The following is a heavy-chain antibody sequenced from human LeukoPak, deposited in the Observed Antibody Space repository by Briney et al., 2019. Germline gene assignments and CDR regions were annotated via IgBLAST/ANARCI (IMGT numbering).Heavy chain of an antibody. CDR3: ARVGITMVRGVIYYFDY. D-gene: IGHD3-10*01. V-gene: IGHV1-18*01. CDR2: ISAYNGNT. J-gene: IGHJ4*02. CDR1: GYTFTSYG. Sequence: ASVKVSCKASGYTFTSYGISWVRQAPGQGLEWMGWISAYNGNTNYAQKLQGRVTMTTDTSTSTAYMELRSLRSDDTAVYYCARVGITMVRGVIYYFDYWGQGTLVTVSS.